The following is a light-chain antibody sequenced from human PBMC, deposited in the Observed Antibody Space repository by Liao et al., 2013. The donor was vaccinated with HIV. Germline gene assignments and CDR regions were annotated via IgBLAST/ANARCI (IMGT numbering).Light chain of an antibody. CDR3: QAWDSSTVV. Sequence: SYKLTQPPSVSVSPGQTADISCSGDKLGDKYTSWYQQKAGQSPVLVIYQDNKRPSGIPERFSGSNSGNTATLTISGTQAMDEADYYCQAWDSSTVVFGGGTKLTVL. J-gene: IGLJ2*01. CDR1: KLGDKY. V-gene: IGLV3-1*01. CDR2: QDN.